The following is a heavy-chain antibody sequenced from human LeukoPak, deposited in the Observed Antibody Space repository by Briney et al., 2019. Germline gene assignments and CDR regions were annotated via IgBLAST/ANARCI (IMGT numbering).Heavy chain of an antibody. CDR3: ARSLITSYDFWTYYYYMDV. D-gene: IGHD3-3*01. V-gene: IGHV1-2*02. Sequence: GASVKVSCKASGYTFTGYYVHWVRQAPGQGLEWMGWINPSSGGTNYAQKFQGRVTMTGDTSISTAYMELSRLRSDDTAVYYCARSLITSYDFWTYYYYMDVWGKGTTVTVSS. J-gene: IGHJ6*03. CDR2: INPSSGGT. CDR1: GYTFTGYY.